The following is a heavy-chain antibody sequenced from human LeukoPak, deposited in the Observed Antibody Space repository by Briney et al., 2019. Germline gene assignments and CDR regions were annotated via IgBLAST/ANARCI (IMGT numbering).Heavy chain of an antibody. CDR3: ARARLTIVATNNALFY. CDR2: IYISGST. V-gene: IGHV4-61*02. J-gene: IGHJ4*02. D-gene: IGHD5-12*01. Sequence: PSETLSLTCTVSGGSISSVSYYWSWIRQPAGKGLEWIGRIYISGSTNYNPSLKSRVTISVDTSKNQFSLKLSSVTAADTAVYYCARARLTIVATNNALFYWGQGTLVTVSS. CDR1: GGSISSVSYY.